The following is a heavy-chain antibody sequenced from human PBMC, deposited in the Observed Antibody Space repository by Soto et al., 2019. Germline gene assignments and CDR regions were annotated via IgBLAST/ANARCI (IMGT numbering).Heavy chain of an antibody. D-gene: IGHD3-10*01. CDR2: ISGSGGST. CDR3: GGNFGPHPNWFDP. V-gene: IGHV3-23*01. J-gene: IGHJ5*02. CDR1: GFTFSSYA. Sequence: PGGSLRLSCAASGFTFSSYAMSWVRQAPGKGLEWVSAISGSGGSTYYADSVKGRFTISRDNSKNTLYLQMNSLRAEDTAVYYCGGNFGPHPNWFDPWGQGTLVTVSS.